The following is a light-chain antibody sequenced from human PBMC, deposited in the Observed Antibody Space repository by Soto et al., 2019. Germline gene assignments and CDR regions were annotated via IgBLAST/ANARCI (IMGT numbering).Light chain of an antibody. V-gene: IGKV3-15*01. CDR3: QQSKNWPPIT. CDR2: GAS. J-gene: IGKJ5*01. Sequence: ELVMTQSRATLSVSPGERATLCCRASQSVSSNLAWYQRTPGQAPRLLIYGASTRATGIPARFSGSASGTEFTLTISRLQSEDLAVYDGQQSKNWPPITFGQGTRLEI. CDR1: QSVSSN.